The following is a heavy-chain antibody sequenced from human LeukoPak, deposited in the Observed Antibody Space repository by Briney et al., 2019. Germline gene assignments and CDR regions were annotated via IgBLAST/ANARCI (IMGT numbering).Heavy chain of an antibody. CDR1: GFTFSSTS. CDR2: TVGGGDGT. J-gene: IGHJ4*02. Sequence: GGSLRLSCAASGFTFSSTSMSWVRQAPGKGLEWVAVTVGGGDGTYYADSVKGRFTISRDNSKNTLYLQMNSLRAEDTAVYYCAKLTLGATTPFDYWGQGTLVTVSS. CDR3: AKLTLGATTPFDY. V-gene: IGHV3-23*01. D-gene: IGHD1-26*01.